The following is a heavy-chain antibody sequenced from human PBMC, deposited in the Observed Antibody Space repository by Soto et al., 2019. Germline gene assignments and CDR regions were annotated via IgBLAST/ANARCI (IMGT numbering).Heavy chain of an antibody. CDR3: ARGADDYGDRVDY. D-gene: IGHD4-17*01. CDR2: LYSGGST. CDR1: GFIVSNNY. J-gene: IGHJ4*02. Sequence: EVQLVETGGGLIQPGGSLRLSCAASGFIVSNNYMSWVRQAPGKGLEWVSILYSGGSTYYADSVRGRFTISRVNSQNTLYLQMNNLRDEDTAVYYCARGADDYGDRVDYWGKGTLVTVSS. V-gene: IGHV3-53*02.